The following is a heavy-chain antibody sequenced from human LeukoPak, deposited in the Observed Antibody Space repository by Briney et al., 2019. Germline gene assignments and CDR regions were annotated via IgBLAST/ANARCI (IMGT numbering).Heavy chain of an antibody. Sequence: GESLKISFKGSGYSFTSYWIGWVRPMPGKGLEWMGIIYPGDSDNRYSPSFQGQVTISADKSISTAYLQWSSLKASDTAMYYCARPAYSNGSNFDYWGQGTLVTVSS. D-gene: IGHD6-19*01. CDR3: ARPAYSNGSNFDY. CDR1: GYSFTSYW. V-gene: IGHV5-51*01. CDR2: IYPGDSDN. J-gene: IGHJ4*02.